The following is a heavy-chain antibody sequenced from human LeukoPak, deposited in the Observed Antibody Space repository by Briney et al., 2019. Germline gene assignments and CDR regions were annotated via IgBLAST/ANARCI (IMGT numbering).Heavy chain of an antibody. J-gene: IGHJ4*02. V-gene: IGHV3-21*01. CDR3: ARWGSYYFPDY. Sequence: GGSLRLSCAASGITFSSNALNWVRQAPGKGLEWVSSISSSSSYIYYADSVKGRFTISRDNAKNSLYLQMNSLRAEDTAVYYCARWGSYYFPDYWGQGTLVTVSS. CDR2: ISSSSSYI. CDR1: GITFSSNA. D-gene: IGHD1-26*01.